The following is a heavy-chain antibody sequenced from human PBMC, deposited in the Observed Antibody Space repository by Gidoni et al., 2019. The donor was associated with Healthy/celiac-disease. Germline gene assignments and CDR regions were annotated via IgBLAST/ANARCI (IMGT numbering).Heavy chain of an antibody. CDR3: ARDPVYQPLLYPSGFPYGMDV. CDR1: GDSVSRNSAA. CDR2: TYYRSKWYN. V-gene: IGHV6-1*01. J-gene: IGHJ6*02. D-gene: IGHD2-2*02. Sequence: QVQLQQSGPGLVKPSQTLSLTCAISGDSVSRNSAAWNWIRQSPSRGLEWLGRTYYRSKWYNDYAVSVKSRITINPDTSKNQFSLQLNSVTPEDTAVYYCARDPVYQPLLYPSGFPYGMDVWGQGTTVTVSS.